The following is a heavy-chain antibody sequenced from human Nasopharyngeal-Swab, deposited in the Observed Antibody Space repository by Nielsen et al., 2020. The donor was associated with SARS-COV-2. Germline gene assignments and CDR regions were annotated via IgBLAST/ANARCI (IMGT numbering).Heavy chain of an antibody. Sequence: GESLKISCAASGFTFDDYAMHWVRQAPGKGLEWVSLISWDGGSTYYADSAKGRFTISRDNSKNSLYLQMNSLRAEDTALYYCAKDHCSSTSCYGGYYYYMDVWGKGTTVTVSS. J-gene: IGHJ6*03. CDR2: ISWDGGST. D-gene: IGHD2-2*01. CDR3: AKDHCSSTSCYGGYYYYMDV. CDR1: GFTFDDYA. V-gene: IGHV3-43D*04.